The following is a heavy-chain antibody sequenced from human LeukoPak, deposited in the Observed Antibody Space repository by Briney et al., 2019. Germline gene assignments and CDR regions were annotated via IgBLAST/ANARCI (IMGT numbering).Heavy chain of an antibody. CDR2: IIPIFGTA. Sequence: SVKVSCKASGGTFSSYAISWVRQAPGQGLEWMGGIIPIFGTANYAQKFQGRVTITADESTSTAYMELSSLRSEDTAVYYCAREGPPAALDAFDIWGQGTMVTVSS. CDR1: GGTFSSYA. CDR3: AREGPPAALDAFDI. J-gene: IGHJ3*02. D-gene: IGHD2-2*01. V-gene: IGHV1-69*13.